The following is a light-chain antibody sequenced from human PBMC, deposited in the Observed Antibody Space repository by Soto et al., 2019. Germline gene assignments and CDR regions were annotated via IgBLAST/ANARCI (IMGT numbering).Light chain of an antibody. CDR2: AAS. J-gene: IGKJ2*01. CDR1: QSVNDY. V-gene: IGKV1-39*01. CDR3: QQSFSTPYI. Sequence: DFQVTQSPSSLSASVGDRVTITCRASQSVNDYLNWYQQRPGKAPRLLIYAASTVHSGVPSRFSGSGFGTDFSPAITSLQPEDFATYYCQQSFSTPYIFGQGPKLELK.